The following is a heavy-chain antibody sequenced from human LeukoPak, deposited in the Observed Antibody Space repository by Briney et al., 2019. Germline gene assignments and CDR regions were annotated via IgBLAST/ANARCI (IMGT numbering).Heavy chain of an antibody. J-gene: IGHJ4*02. Sequence: SVKVSCKASGYTFSSYAISWVRQAPGQGLEWMGGIIPIFGTANYAQKFQGRVTITADASTSTAYMELSSLRSEDTAVYYCARPSLSSGPYDYWGQGTLVTVSS. CDR3: ARPSLSSGPYDY. CDR1: GYTFSSYA. CDR2: IIPIFGTA. D-gene: IGHD6-19*01. V-gene: IGHV1-69*13.